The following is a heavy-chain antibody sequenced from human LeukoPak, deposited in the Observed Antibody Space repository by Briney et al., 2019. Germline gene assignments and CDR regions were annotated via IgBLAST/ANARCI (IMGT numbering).Heavy chain of an antibody. V-gene: IGHV3-9*01. CDR1: GFTFDDYA. D-gene: IGHD3-10*01. Sequence: QPGGSLRLSCAASGFTFDDYAMHWVRQAPGKGLEWVSGISWNSGSIGYADSVKGRFTISRDNAKNSLYLQMNSLRAEDTAVYYCAREKYYYGSGSPRTRRPNFDYWGQGTLVTVSS. CDR3: AREKYYYGSGSPRTRRPNFDY. J-gene: IGHJ4*02. CDR2: ISWNSGSI.